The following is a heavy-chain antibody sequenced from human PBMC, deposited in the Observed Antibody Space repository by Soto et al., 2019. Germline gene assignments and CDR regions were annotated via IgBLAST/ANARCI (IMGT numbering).Heavy chain of an antibody. CDR2: IYYSGST. Sequence: SETLSLTCTVSGGSISSYYWSWIRQPPGKGLEWIGYIYYSGSTNYNPSLKSRVTISVDTSKNQFSLKLSSVTAADTAVYYCARQKRYCSGGSCYSFDYWGQGTLVTVSS. V-gene: IGHV4-59*08. D-gene: IGHD2-15*01. CDR1: GGSISSYY. J-gene: IGHJ4*02. CDR3: ARQKRYCSGGSCYSFDY.